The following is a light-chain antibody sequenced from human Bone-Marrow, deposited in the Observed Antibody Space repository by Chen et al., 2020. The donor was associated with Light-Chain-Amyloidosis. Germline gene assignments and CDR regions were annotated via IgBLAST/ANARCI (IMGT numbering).Light chain of an antibody. CDR3: QSYDSSLSACV. CDR2: DTA. Sequence: QSELTQPPSVSGAPGQRVAISCTGSSTNIGAGYDVHWYQQLPGTAPKLLIYDTASRPSGVPDRFSGSKSGTSASLAITGLQAEDEAHYYCQSYDSSLSACVFGGGTKLTVL. J-gene: IGLJ2*01. V-gene: IGLV1-40*01. CDR1: STNIGAGYD.